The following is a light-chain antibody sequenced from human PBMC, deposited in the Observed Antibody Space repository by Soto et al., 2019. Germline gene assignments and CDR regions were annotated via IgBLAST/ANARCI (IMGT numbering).Light chain of an antibody. V-gene: IGKV3D-15*02. CDR1: QIIADN. CDR3: HQYGASPET. J-gene: IGKJ1*01. Sequence: EIVMMHSPATLSVSPCERAALSCRASQIIADNLAWYQQKPGQAPRLLIYGASSRATGIPDRFSGSGSGTDFTLTISSLEPEDFAVYFCHQYGASPETFGQGTKVDIK. CDR2: GAS.